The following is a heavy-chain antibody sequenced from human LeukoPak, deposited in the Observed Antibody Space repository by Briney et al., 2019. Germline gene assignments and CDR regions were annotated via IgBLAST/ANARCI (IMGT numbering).Heavy chain of an antibody. D-gene: IGHD6-13*01. Sequence: SVRVSCKTSGYTFTHYFIHWVRQAPGQGLEWMSWINPSSGSTNYAQKFHGRVTVTRDTYVTTDYMELSRLRSDDTDVYYFSSDLTHSASSHDARGQGTLVT. CDR1: GYTFTHYF. V-gene: IGHV1-2*02. CDR2: INPSSGST. J-gene: IGHJ5*02. CDR3: SSDLTHSASSHDA.